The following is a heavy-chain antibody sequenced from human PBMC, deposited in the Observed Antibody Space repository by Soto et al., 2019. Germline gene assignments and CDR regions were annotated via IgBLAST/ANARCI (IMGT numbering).Heavy chain of an antibody. J-gene: IGHJ4*02. CDR1: GFTFSSYA. D-gene: IGHD6-19*01. CDR2: ISYDGSNK. CDR3: ERGVIAVAGFDY. V-gene: IGHV3-30-3*01. Sequence: QVQLVESGGGVVQPGRSLRLSCAASGFTFSSYAMHWVRQAPGKGLEWVAVISYDGSNKYYADSVKGRFTISRDNSKNTLYLQMNSLRDEDTAVYYCERGVIAVAGFDYWGQGTLVTVSS.